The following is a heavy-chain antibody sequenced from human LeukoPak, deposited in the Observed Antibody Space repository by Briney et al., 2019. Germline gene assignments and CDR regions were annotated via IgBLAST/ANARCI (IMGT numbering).Heavy chain of an antibody. V-gene: IGHV3-7*04. D-gene: IGHD5-18*01. J-gene: IGHJ4*02. Sequence: GGSLRLSCAAYGFTFSDYWMSWVRQAPGKGLEWVANIQQDGSEKYYVDSVKGRFTISRDNAKKSLFLQVSSLRGEDTAVYYCARDRGFSYGIDFWGQGTLVTVSS. CDR3: ARDRGFSYGIDF. CDR1: GFTFSDYW. CDR2: IQQDGSEK.